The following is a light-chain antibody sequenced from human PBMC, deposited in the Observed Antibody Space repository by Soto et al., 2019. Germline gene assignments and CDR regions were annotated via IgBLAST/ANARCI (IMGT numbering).Light chain of an antibody. CDR3: QKYKSALWT. V-gene: IGKV1-27*01. Sequence: DIQMTQSPSSLSASVGDRVTITCRASQGISNYLAWYQQKPGKVPKLLIYAASTLQSGVPSRFSGSGSGTEFTLTISSLQPEDAAPYYCQKYKSALWTFGEGTKVEIK. J-gene: IGKJ1*01. CDR1: QGISNY. CDR2: AAS.